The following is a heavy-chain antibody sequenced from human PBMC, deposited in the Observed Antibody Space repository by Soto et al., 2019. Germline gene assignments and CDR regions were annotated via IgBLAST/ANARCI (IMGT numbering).Heavy chain of an antibody. D-gene: IGHD3-10*01. CDR2: ISGTGGAA. J-gene: IGHJ4*02. Sequence: GESLRLSCAASGFTFGDSAMSWVRQAPGKGLEWVAAISGTGGAAYYADSVKGRFTISRDNSRNTLFLQMNSPRVDDTAIYHCAKPEEVVRGFDFWGLGTLVTVSS. CDR1: GFTFGDSA. CDR3: AKPEEVVRGFDF. V-gene: IGHV3-23*01.